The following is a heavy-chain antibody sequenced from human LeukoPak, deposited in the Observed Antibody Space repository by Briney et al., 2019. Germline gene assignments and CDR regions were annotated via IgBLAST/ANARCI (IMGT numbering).Heavy chain of an antibody. CDR2: IYYSGST. V-gene: IGHV4-59*01. J-gene: IGHJ6*03. D-gene: IGHD3-3*01. CDR3: ARARGTIFGVVINYYYMDV. CDR1: GGSISSYY. Sequence: SETLSLTCTVSGGSISSYYWSWIRQPPGKGLEWIGYIYYSGSTNYNPSLKSRVTISVDTSKNQFSLKLSSVTAADTAVYYCARARGTIFGVVINYYYMDVWGKGTTVTVSS.